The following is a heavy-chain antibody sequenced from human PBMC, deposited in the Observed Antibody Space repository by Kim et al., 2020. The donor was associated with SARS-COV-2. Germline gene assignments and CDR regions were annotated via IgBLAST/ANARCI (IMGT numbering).Heavy chain of an antibody. D-gene: IGHD4-17*01. CDR1: GGSISSYY. V-gene: IGHV4-59*13. J-gene: IGHJ3*02. CDR3: AREGYSDGNDGLDI. Sequence: SETLSLTCTVSGGSISSYYWNWIRQPPGKGLEWIGYIYYTGSTNHNPSLKSRVTISVDTSKNLFSLKLRTVTAADTAVYYCAREGYSDGNDGLDIWGQGTMVTVSS. CDR2: IYYTGST.